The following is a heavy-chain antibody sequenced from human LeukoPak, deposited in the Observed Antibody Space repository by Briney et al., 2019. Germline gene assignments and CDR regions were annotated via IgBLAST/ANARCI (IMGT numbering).Heavy chain of an antibody. CDR2: INPNSGGT. CDR3: ARTSDPPFYYYCMDV. D-gene: IGHD2-2*01. J-gene: IGHJ6*03. V-gene: IGHV1-2*02. Sequence: ASVKVSCKASGYTFTGYYMHWVRQAPGQGLEWMGWINPNSGGTNYAQKFQGRVTMTRDTSISTAYMELSRLRSDDTAVYYCARTSDPPFYYYCMDVWGKGTTVTVSS. CDR1: GYTFTGYY.